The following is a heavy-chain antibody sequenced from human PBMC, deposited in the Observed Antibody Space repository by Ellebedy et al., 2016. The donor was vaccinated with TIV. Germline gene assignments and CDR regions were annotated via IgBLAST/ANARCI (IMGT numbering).Heavy chain of an antibody. CDR3: ARDPGADYGGNVMSGSAFDI. Sequence: ASVKVSCKASGYTFTSYYMHWVRQAPGQGLEWMGIINPSGGSTSYAQKFQGRVTMTRDTSTSTVYMELSSLRSEDTAVYYCARDPGADYGGNVMSGSAFDIWGQGTMVTVSS. CDR2: INPSGGST. D-gene: IGHD4-23*01. J-gene: IGHJ3*02. CDR1: GYTFTSYY. V-gene: IGHV1-46*01.